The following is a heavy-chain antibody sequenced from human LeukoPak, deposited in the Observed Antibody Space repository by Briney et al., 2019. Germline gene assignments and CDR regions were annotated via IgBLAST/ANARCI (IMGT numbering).Heavy chain of an antibody. V-gene: IGHV3-11*04. D-gene: IGHD6-6*01. CDR2: ISSSGSTI. J-gene: IGHJ4*02. CDR3: VGFSSSSGGFDY. Sequence: PGGSLRLSCAASGFTFSDYYMSWIRQAPGKGLEWVSYISSSGSTIYYADSVKGRFTISRDNAKNSLHLQMNSLRAEDTAVYYCVGFSSSSGGFDYWGQGTLVTVSS. CDR1: GFTFSDYY.